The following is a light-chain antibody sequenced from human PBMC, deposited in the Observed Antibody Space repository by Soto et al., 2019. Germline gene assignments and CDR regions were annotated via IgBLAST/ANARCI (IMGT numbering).Light chain of an antibody. Sequence: DIQMTQSPSSLSASVGDRVTITCQASQDIRKYLNWYQQKPGSAPKLLIYGASNLETGVPSRFSGSGYGTDFTFTISSLQPGDVATYYCQHYDNLPPFTFGPGTKVAIK. CDR3: QHYDNLPPFT. V-gene: IGKV1-33*01. CDR1: QDIRKY. J-gene: IGKJ3*01. CDR2: GAS.